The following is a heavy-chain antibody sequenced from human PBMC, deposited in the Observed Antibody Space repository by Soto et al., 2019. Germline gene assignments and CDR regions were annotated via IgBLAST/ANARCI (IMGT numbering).Heavy chain of an antibody. Sequence: SVKVSCKASGGTFSSYAISWVRQAPGQGLEWMGGIIPIFGTANYAQKFQGRVTITADESTSTAYMELSSLRSEDTAVYYCARDRGLEDIGGVVAATRLYGMDVWGQGTTVTVSS. J-gene: IGHJ6*02. CDR1: GGTFSSYA. V-gene: IGHV1-69*13. D-gene: IGHD2-15*01. CDR2: IIPIFGTA. CDR3: ARDRGLEDIGGVVAATRLYGMDV.